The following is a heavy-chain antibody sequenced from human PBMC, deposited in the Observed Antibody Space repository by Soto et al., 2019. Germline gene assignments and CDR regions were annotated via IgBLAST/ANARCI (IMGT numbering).Heavy chain of an antibody. D-gene: IGHD2-8*01. CDR3: AVLTDCTNGVCTRPFDY. V-gene: IGHV3-23*01. Sequence: PGGSLRLSCVVSGFTFSYYAMSWVRQAPGKGLEWVSTISGSGGDTYYTDSVKGRFTISRDNSENTLHLQMNSLRIEDSAVYYCAVLTDCTNGVCTRPFDYWGQGTLVTVSS. CDR1: GFTFSYYA. J-gene: IGHJ4*02. CDR2: ISGSGGDT.